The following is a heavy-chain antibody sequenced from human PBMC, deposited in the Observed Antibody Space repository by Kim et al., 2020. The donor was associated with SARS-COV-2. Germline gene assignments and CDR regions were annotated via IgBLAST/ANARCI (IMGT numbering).Heavy chain of an antibody. D-gene: IGHD2-21*02. CDR1: GYTFTSYY. CDR2: INPSGGST. J-gene: IGHJ5*02. CDR3: ARGGGHCGGDCLGEDWFDP. Sequence: ASVKVSCKASGYTFTSYYMHWVRQAPGQGLEWMGIINPSGGSTSYAQKFQGRVTMTRDTSTSTVYMELSSLRSEDTAVYYCARGGGHCGGDCLGEDWFDPWGQGTLVTVSS. V-gene: IGHV1-46*01.